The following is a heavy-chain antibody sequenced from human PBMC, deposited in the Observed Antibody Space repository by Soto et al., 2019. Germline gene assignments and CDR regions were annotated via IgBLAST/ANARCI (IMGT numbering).Heavy chain of an antibody. J-gene: IGHJ3*02. Sequence: EVQLVETGGGLTQPGGSLKLSCSASGFVVSDNYMTWVRQAPGKGLQWVSVIYNTGNTYYADSVKGRFTVSRDSSRNALVLQMNNLTTDDTAVYYCATETHGYSKGWPIWGQGTRVTVSS. D-gene: IGHD6-19*01. CDR1: GFVVSDNY. CDR3: ATETHGYSKGWPI. CDR2: IYNTGNT. V-gene: IGHV3-53*02.